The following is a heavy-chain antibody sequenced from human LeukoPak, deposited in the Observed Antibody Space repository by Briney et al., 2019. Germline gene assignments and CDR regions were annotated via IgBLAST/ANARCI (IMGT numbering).Heavy chain of an antibody. CDR3: ARGGTSGYSSSLHFWGGNYYFDY. V-gene: IGHV3-7*01. CDR2: IKQDGNEK. D-gene: IGHD6-13*01. J-gene: IGHJ4*02. CDR1: GFTFTNYW. Sequence: GGSLRLSCAASGFTFTNYWMSWVRQAPGTGLEWVANIKQDGNEKYYVDSVRGRFTITRDNAKNSLYLQMNSLRAGDTAVYYCARGGTSGYSSSLHFWGGNYYFDYWGQGTLVTVSS.